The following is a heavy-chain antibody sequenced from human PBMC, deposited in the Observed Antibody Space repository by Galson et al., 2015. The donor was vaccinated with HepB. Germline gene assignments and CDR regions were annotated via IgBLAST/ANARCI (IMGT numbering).Heavy chain of an antibody. CDR2: INHSGST. CDR3: ARVWSGSGWFGELRIDY. J-gene: IGHJ4*02. V-gene: IGHV4-34*01. D-gene: IGHD3-10*01. CDR1: GGSFSGYY. Sequence: ETLSLTCAVYGGSFSGYYWSWIRQPPGKGLEWIGEINHSGSTNYNPSLKSRVTISVDTSKNQFSLKLSSVTAADTAVYYCARVWSGSGWFGELRIDYWGQGTLVTVSS.